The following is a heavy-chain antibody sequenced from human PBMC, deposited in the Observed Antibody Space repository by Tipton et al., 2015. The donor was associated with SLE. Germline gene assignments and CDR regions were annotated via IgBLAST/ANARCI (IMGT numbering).Heavy chain of an antibody. CDR3: VGGHPHIVVLIGGGWFDP. CDR1: GGSFSGYY. D-gene: IGHD2-21*01. J-gene: IGHJ5*02. V-gene: IGHV4-34*01. CDR2: INHGGST. Sequence: TLSLTCAVYGGSFSGYYWTWIRQPPGKGLEWIGEINHGGSTNYNPSLKSRVTISEDTSKNQFSLKLTSVTAADTAIYYCVGGHPHIVVLIGGGWFDPWGQGTLVTVSS.